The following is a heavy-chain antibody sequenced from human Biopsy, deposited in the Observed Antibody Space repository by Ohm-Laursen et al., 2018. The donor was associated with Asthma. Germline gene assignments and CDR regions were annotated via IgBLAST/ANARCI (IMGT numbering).Heavy chain of an antibody. CDR3: ARDVMEWYLPAFDF. CDR2: GGSYYDGGLK. CDR1: GFTFRSYA. D-gene: IGHD3-3*01. V-gene: IGHV3-30-3*01. J-gene: IGHJ4*02. Sequence: SLRLSCAASGFTFRSYAMRWVRQAPGKGLEWVAVGGSYYDGGLKYYADSVNGRFTVSRDDSKNTLYLQMISLRPDDTAVYYCARDVMEWYLPAFDFWGQGTLVTVSS.